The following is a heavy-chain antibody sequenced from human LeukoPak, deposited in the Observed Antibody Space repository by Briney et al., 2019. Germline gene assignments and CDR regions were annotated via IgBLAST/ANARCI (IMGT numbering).Heavy chain of an antibody. CDR3: VKGNVVVTAVLVY. J-gene: IGHJ4*02. CDR1: GFTFSSND. CDR2: ISYDGINK. Sequence: TGGSLRLSCAASGFTFSSNDMHWVRQAPGKGLEWVAIISYDGINKYYADSVEGRFTISRDNSENTLYLQMNSLRTEDTAVYYCVKGNVVVTAVLVYWGQGTLVTVSS. D-gene: IGHD2-21*02. V-gene: IGHV3-30*18.